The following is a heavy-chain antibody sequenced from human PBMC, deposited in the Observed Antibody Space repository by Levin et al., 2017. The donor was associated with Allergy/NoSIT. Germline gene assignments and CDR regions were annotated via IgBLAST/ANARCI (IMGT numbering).Heavy chain of an antibody. J-gene: IGHJ4*02. CDR2: INPNSGGT. D-gene: IGHD3-9*01. CDR3: ARGDILTGYYTYFFDY. CDR1: GYTFTGYY. Sequence: GESLKISCKAFGYTFTGYYIHWVRQAPGQGLECMGWINPNSGGTKYAQKFQGRVAMTRDTSISTAYMELSSLRSDDTAVYYCARGDILTGYYTYFFDYWGQGTLVTVSS. V-gene: IGHV1-2*02.